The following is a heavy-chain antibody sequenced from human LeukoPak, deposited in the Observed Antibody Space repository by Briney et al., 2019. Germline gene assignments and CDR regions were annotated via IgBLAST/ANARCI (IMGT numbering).Heavy chain of an antibody. D-gene: IGHD5-12*01. CDR3: ARQGGWSGYDYYYFDY. CDR2: IYYSGST. Sequence: SETLSLTCTVSGGSISSYYWSWIRQPPGKGLEWIGYIYYSGSTNYNPSLKSRVTISVDTSKNQFSLKLSSVTAADTAVYYCARQGGWSGYDYYYFDYWGQGTLVTVSS. V-gene: IGHV4-59*08. J-gene: IGHJ4*02. CDR1: GGSISSYY.